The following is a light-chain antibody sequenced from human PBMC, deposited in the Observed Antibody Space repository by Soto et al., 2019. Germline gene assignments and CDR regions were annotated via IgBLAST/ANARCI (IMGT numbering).Light chain of an antibody. J-gene: IGLJ3*02. CDR1: SSNIGGNT. CDR3: AAWDDSLHGPV. Sequence: QSVLPQPPSTSGTPGQWVTISCSGSSSNIGGNTVNWYQQLPGTAPKLLIYSDNLRPSGVPVRFSGSKSGTSASLAISGLQSEDEADYYCAAWDDSLHGPVFGGGTKLTVL. V-gene: IGLV1-44*01. CDR2: SDN.